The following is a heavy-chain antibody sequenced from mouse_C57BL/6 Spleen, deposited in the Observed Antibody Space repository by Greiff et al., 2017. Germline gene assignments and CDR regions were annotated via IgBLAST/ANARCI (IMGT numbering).Heavy chain of an antibody. CDR3: AKRWDVGWYFDV. CDR2: IWRGGST. J-gene: IGHJ1*03. D-gene: IGHD4-1*01. CDR1: GFPLTSYG. V-gene: IGHV2-5*01. Sequence: VKLVESGPGLVQPSQSLSITCTVSGFPLTSYGVHWVRQSPGKGLEWLGVIWRGGSTDYNAAFMSRLSITKDNSKSQVFFKMNSLQADDTAIYDCAKRWDVGWYFDVWGTGTTVTVSS.